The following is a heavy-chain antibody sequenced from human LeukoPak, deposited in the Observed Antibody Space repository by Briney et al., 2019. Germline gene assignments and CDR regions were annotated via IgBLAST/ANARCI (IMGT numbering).Heavy chain of an antibody. V-gene: IGHV3-23*01. D-gene: IGHD1-26*01. CDR1: GFIFSNYA. CDR3: AKENPVGGTNYFDY. CDR2: ITSSGDSI. Sequence: GGSLRLSCAASGFIFSNYAMSWVRQAPGKGLEWVSAITSSGDSIYYADSVQGRFTISRDNSKNTLSLQMNTLRAEDTAVYYCAKENPVGGTNYFDYWGQGTLVTVSS. J-gene: IGHJ4*02.